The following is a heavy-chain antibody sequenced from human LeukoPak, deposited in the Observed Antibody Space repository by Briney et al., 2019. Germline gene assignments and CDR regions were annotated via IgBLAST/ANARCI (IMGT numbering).Heavy chain of an antibody. D-gene: IGHD1-26*01. CDR3: ARDAPLVGATNDAFDI. CDR1: GGSISSYY. J-gene: IGHJ3*02. V-gene: IGHV4-59*01. CDR2: IYYSGST. Sequence: PSETLSLTCIVSGGSISSYYWSWIRQPPGKGLEWIGYIYYSGSTNYNPSLKSRVTISVDTSKNQFSLKLSSVTAADTAVYYCARDAPLVGATNDAFDIWGQGTMVTVSS.